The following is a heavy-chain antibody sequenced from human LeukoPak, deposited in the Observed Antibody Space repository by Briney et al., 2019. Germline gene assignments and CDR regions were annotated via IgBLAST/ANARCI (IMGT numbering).Heavy chain of an antibody. Sequence: GGSLRLSCAASGFTFNSYAMSWVRQAPGKGLEWVSAISGSGGSTYYADSVKGRFTISRDNSKNTLYLQMNSLRAEDTAVYYCAKALSSRITHDVFDIWGQGTMVTVSS. J-gene: IGHJ3*02. CDR1: GFTFNSYA. CDR3: AKALSSRITHDVFDI. V-gene: IGHV3-23*01. CDR2: ISGSGGST. D-gene: IGHD3-16*01.